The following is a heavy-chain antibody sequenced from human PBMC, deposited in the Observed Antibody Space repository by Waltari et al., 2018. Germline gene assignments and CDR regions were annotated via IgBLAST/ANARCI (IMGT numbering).Heavy chain of an antibody. CDR2: ISYDGSNK. J-gene: IGHJ6*02. CDR3: AKDSSGSYWGYYYYGMDV. CDR1: GFTFSSYG. V-gene: IGHV3-30*18. Sequence: QVQLVESGGGVVQPGRSLRLSCAASGFTFSSYGMPWVRQAPGKGLEWVAVISYDGSNKYYADSVKGRFTISRDNSKNTLYLQMNSLRAEDTAVYYCAKDSSGSYWGYYYYGMDVWGQGTTVTVSS. D-gene: IGHD1-26*01.